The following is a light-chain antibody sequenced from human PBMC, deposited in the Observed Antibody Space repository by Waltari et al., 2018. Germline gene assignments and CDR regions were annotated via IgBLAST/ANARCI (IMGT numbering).Light chain of an antibody. Sequence: QSALTQPASVSGSPGQPITISCTGTSSDVGGYTYASWYQQHPGKAPKLMIYEVSNRPSGVSNRFSGSKSGNTASLTISGLQAEDEADYYCSSYTSSSTLVVFGGGTKLTVL. J-gene: IGLJ2*01. CDR2: EVS. CDR1: SSDVGGYTY. CDR3: SSYTSSSTLVV. V-gene: IGLV2-14*01.